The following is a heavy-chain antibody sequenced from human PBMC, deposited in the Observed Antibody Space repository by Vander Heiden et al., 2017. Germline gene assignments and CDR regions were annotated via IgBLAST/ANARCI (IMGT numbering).Heavy chain of an antibody. CDR1: GGSISSGGSY. J-gene: IGHJ6*02. D-gene: IGHD3-10*01. V-gene: IGHV4-31*03. Sequence: QVQLQESCPGLVKHSQTLSLTCTVSGGSISSGGSYWSWIRQHPGKGLEWIGYIYYSGSTYYNPSLKSRVTISVDTSKNQFSLKLSSVTAADTAVYYCARDRVTMVRGVPRGMDVWGQGTTVTVSS. CDR2: IYYSGST. CDR3: ARDRVTMVRGVPRGMDV.